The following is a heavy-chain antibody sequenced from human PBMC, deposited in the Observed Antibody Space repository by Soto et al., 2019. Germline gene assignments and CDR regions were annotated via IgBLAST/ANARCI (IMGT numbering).Heavy chain of an antibody. V-gene: IGHV1-2*02. J-gene: IGHJ4*02. CDR1: GNTDTIYF. CDR2: INSVSGGT. D-gene: IGHD1-26*01. Sequence: QVQLVQSGAEVKQPGAAVRVSCKASGNTDTIYFIHWLRQAPGQGPDWLVWINSVSGGTNYAHNFLGRVTMTRDRSTTTAFMELRGLRSDDTAVYYCARGGSYYALWGQGTLVTVSS. CDR3: ARGGSYYAL.